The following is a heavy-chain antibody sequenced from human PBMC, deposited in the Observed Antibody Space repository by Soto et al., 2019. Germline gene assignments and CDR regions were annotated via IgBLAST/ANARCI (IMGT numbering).Heavy chain of an antibody. Sequence: PSETLSLTCAVYGGSFSGYYWSWIRQPPGKGLEWIGEINHSGSTNYNPSLKSRVTISVDTSKNQFSLKLSSVTAADTAVYYCARAGDYDYIWGSYRYQIHKQFDYWGQGTLVTVSS. CDR2: INHSGST. V-gene: IGHV4-34*01. D-gene: IGHD3-16*02. J-gene: IGHJ4*02. CDR1: GGSFSGYY. CDR3: ARAGDYDYIWGSYRYQIHKQFDY.